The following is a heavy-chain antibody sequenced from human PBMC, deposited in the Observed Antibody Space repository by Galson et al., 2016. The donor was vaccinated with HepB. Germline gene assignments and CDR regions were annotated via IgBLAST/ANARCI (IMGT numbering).Heavy chain of an antibody. J-gene: IGHJ4*02. V-gene: IGHV3-48*02. CDR2: IESTGSPI. D-gene: IGHD2-15*01. CDR3: ASDGGFGIHFDS. CDR1: GLIFSTQN. Sequence: SLRLSCAASGLIFSTQNMNWVRQAPGKGLEWVSYIESTGSPIYYADSVKGRFIISRDNAKNSLDLQMNSLRDEDTAVYYCASDGGFGIHFDSWGQGTLVTVSS.